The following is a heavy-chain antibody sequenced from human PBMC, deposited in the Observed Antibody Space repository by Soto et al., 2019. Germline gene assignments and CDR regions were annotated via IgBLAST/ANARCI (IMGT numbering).Heavy chain of an antibody. Sequence: QVQLVQSAAEVKKPGASVKVSCKASGYTFIRYGITWVRQAPGQGLEWMGWISPYNDYTIYAQKVQGRVTMTTDTSTXTXYXXMRSLKSDDTAVYYCARGGYYDNTWGKLSHYGLDVWGQGTSVTVSS. D-gene: IGHD3-16*01. CDR1: GYTFIRYG. J-gene: IGHJ6*02. CDR2: ISPYNDYT. CDR3: ARGGYYDNTWGKLSHYGLDV. V-gene: IGHV1-18*01.